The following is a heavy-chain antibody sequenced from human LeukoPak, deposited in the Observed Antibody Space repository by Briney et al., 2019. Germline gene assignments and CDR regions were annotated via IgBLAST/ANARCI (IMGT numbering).Heavy chain of an antibody. CDR1: GASINTYY. D-gene: IGHD7-27*01. CDR2: IYYSGTT. CDR3: ARQHQSGVFDY. J-gene: IGHJ4*02. Sequence: SETLSLTCTVSGASINTYYWSWIRQPPGKGLEWIGYIYYSGTTSYNPSLKTRVTISIDTSKNQFSLKLSSVTAADTAVCYCARQHQSGVFDYWGQGTLVTVSS. V-gene: IGHV4-59*08.